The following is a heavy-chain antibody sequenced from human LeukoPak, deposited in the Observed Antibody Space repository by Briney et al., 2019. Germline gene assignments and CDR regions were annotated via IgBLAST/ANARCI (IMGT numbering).Heavy chain of an antibody. J-gene: IGHJ6*03. CDR3: AREGCSSTSCYYYYYMDV. CDR2: IKQDGSEK. V-gene: IGHV3-7*01. CDR1: GFTFSRYW. D-gene: IGHD2-2*01. Sequence: GGSLRLSCAASGFTFSRYWMSWVRQAPGKGLECVANIKQDGSEKYYVDSVKGRFTISRDNAKNSLYLQMNSLRAEDTAVYYCAREGCSSTSCYYYYYMDVWGKGATVTVSS.